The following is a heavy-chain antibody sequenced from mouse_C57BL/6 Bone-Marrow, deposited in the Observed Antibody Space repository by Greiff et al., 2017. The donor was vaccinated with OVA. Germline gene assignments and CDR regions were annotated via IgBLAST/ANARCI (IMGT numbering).Heavy chain of an antibody. D-gene: IGHD2-1*01. CDR1: GYAFTNYL. Sequence: QVQLQQSGAELVRPGPSVKVSCKASGYAFTNYLIEWVKQRPGQGLEWIGVINPGSGGTNYNEKFKGKATLTAYKSSSTAYMQLSSLTSEDSAVYFCARWGNFYFDYWGQGTTLTVSS. J-gene: IGHJ2*01. CDR3: ARWGNFYFDY. V-gene: IGHV1-54*01. CDR2: INPGSGGT.